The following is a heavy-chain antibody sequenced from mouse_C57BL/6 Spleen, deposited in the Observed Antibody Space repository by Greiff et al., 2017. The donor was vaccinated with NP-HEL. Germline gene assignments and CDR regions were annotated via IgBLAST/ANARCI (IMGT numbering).Heavy chain of an antibody. CDR1: GYTFTSYW. D-gene: IGHD2-4*01. Sequence: VQLQQSGTVLARPGASVKMSCKTSGYTFTSYWMHWVKQRPGQGLEWIGAIYPGNSDTSYNQKFKGKAKLTAVTSASTAYMELSSLTNEDSAVYYCTINDDYDGHYFDYWGQGTTLTVSS. J-gene: IGHJ2*01. CDR2: IYPGNSDT. V-gene: IGHV1-5*01. CDR3: TINDDYDGHYFDY.